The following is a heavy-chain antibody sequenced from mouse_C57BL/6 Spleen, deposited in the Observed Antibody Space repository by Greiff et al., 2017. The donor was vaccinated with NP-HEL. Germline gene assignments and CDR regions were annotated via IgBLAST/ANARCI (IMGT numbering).Heavy chain of an antibody. Sequence: VQLQQSGPELVKPGASVKISCKASGYSFTGYYMNWVKQSPEKSLEWIGEINPSTGGTTYNQKFKAKATLTVDKSSSTAYMQLKSLTSEDSAVYYCARGVPFDYWGQGTTLTVSS. V-gene: IGHV1-42*01. J-gene: IGHJ2*01. CDR2: INPSTGGT. D-gene: IGHD2-14*01. CDR1: GYSFTGYY. CDR3: ARGVPFDY.